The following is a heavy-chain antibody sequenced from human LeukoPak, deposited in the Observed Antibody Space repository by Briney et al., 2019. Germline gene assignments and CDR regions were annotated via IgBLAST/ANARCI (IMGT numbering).Heavy chain of an antibody. D-gene: IGHD6-13*01. CDR2: IKQDGSEK. CDR3: ASQNIAAAQDAFDI. Sequence: GGSLGLSCAASGFTFSSYWMSWVRQAPGKGLEWVANIKQDGSEKYYVDSVKGRFTISRDNAKNSLYLQMNSLRAEDTAVYYCASQNIAAAQDAFDIWGQGTMVTVSS. J-gene: IGHJ3*02. CDR1: GFTFSSYW. V-gene: IGHV3-7*03.